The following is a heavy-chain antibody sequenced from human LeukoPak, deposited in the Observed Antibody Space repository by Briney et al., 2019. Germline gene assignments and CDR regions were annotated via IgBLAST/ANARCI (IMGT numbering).Heavy chain of an antibody. CDR2: IYGADAA. CDR1: GFNVSSNY. Sequence: GGSLRLSCAASGFNVSSNYMTWIRQAPGKGLEWVSLIYGADAAYYSESVRGRFMISRDNLKNTLFLQMNSLRVEDTAVYYCVTSTGQQFIPYDYWGQGTHVTVSS. CDR3: VTSTGQQFIPYDY. V-gene: IGHV3-66*02. D-gene: IGHD6-13*01. J-gene: IGHJ4*02.